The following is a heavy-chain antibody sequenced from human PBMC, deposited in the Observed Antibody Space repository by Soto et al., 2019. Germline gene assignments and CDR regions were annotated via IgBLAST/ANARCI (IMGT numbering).Heavy chain of an antibody. Sequence: QVQLVQSGAEVKKPGASGKVSCRASGYTFTSYGITWVRQAPGQVLECMGWISAYNGNTNYAQKLQGRVTMTTDTSTRTAYIELRCLRSDDPAVYYCARVPAATQGNGYYYGMDVWGQRTTVPVS. CDR3: ARVPAATQGNGYYYGMDV. CDR2: ISAYNGNT. CDR1: GYTFTSYG. D-gene: IGHD2-2*01. V-gene: IGHV1-18*01. J-gene: IGHJ6*02.